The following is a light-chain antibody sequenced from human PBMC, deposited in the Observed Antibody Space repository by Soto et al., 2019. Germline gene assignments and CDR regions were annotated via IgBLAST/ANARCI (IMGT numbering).Light chain of an antibody. J-gene: IGKJ5*01. CDR3: QQYNNWPQT. V-gene: IGKV3-15*01. CDR2: DAS. Sequence: EIVMTQSPATLSVSTGERATLSCRASQSVSSNLAWYQQKPGQAPRLLIYDASTRATGIPARFSGSGSGTEFTLTISSLQSEDFAVYYCQQYNNWPQTFGHGTRLEIK. CDR1: QSVSSN.